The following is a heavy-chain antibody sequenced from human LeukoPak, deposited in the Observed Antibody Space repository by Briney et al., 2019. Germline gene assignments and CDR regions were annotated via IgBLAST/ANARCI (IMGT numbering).Heavy chain of an antibody. CDR3: AREASGSSDFDY. CDR2: IYYSGST. J-gene: IGHJ4*02. CDR1: GGSISSYY. Sequence: SETLSLTCTVSGGSISSYYWSWIRQPPGKGLEWVGYIYYSGSTYYNPSLKSRVTISVDTSKNQFSLKLSSVTAADTAVYYCAREASGSSDFDYWGQGTLVTVSS. D-gene: IGHD3-10*01. V-gene: IGHV4-30-4*01.